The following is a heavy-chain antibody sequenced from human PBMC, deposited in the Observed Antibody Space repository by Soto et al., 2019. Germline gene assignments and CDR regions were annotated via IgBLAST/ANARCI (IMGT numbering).Heavy chain of an antibody. D-gene: IGHD4-17*01. V-gene: IGHV3-21*06. Sequence: ESGGGLVKPGGSLRLSCAASGFTFSTYGMNWVRQAPGKGLEWVSSISTGGTYIYYADSVKGRFTISRDNARNSLYLDMSSLRAEDTAVYYCAREGKSTVNFDYWGQGTLVTVSS. CDR1: GFTFSTYG. CDR3: AREGKSTVNFDY. J-gene: IGHJ4*02. CDR2: ISTGGTYI.